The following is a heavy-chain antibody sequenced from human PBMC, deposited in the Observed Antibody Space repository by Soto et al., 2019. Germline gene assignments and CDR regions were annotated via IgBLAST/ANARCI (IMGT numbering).Heavy chain of an antibody. CDR2: INAGNGNT. CDR3: ARDKGDSSGYYDPSFDY. CDR1: GYTFTSYA. V-gene: IGHV1-3*01. D-gene: IGHD3-22*01. J-gene: IGHJ4*02. Sequence: ASVKVSCKASGYTFTSYAMHWVRQAPGQRLEWMGWINAGNGNTKYSQKFQGRVTITRDTSASTAYMELSSLRSEDTAVYYCARDKGDSSGYYDPSFDYWGQGTLVTVSS.